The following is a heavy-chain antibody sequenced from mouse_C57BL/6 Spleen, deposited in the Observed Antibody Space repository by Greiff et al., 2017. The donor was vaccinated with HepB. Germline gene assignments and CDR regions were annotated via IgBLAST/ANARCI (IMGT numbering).Heavy chain of an antibody. J-gene: IGHJ1*03. D-gene: IGHD2-4*01. V-gene: IGHV1-82*01. CDR2: IYPGDGDT. CDR1: GYAFSSSW. Sequence: QVHVKQSGPELVKPGASVKISCKASGYAFSSSWMNWVKQRPGKGLEWIGRIYPGDGDTNYNGKFKGKATLTADKSSSTAYMQLSSLTSEDSAVYFCARGGYDYEPYFDVWGTGTTVTVSS. CDR3: ARGGYDYEPYFDV.